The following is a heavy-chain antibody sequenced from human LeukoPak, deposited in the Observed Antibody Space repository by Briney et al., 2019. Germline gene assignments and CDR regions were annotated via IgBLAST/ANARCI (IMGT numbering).Heavy chain of an antibody. V-gene: IGHV1-18*01. D-gene: IGHD3/OR15-3a*01. Sequence: ASVKVSCKASGYTFSSHVINWVRQAPGQGLEWMGWINPYNHDTYYADSLQGRVTMTTDASTNTAYMELRSLRSDDTAVYYCAGWGLVPPGTYFYYYMDVWGTGTTVTVSS. CDR3: AGWGLVPPGTYFYYYMDV. J-gene: IGHJ6*03. CDR2: INPYNHDT. CDR1: GYTFSSHV.